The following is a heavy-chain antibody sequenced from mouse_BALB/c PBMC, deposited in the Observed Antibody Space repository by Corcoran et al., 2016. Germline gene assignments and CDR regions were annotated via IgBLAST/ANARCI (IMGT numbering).Heavy chain of an antibody. CDR3: ARLRYGYDEGYAMDY. V-gene: IGHV9-4*02. CDR1: GYTFTTAG. CDR2: INTHSGVP. J-gene: IGHJ4*01. Sequence: QIQLVQSGPELKKPGETVRISCKASGYTFTTAGMQWVQKMPGKGLKWIGWINTHSGVPKYAEDFKGRFAFSLETSASTAYLQISNLKNEDTATYFCARLRYGYDEGYAMDYWGQGTSVTVSS. D-gene: IGHD2-2*01.